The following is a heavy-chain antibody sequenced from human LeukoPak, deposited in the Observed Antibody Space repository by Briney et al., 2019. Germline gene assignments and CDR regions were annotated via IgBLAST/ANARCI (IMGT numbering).Heavy chain of an antibody. CDR3: AKLDGDGVLRYFDWLLYPVYFDY. Sequence: PGGPLRLSCAASGFTFSSYAMSWVRQAPGKGLEWVSAISGSGGSTYYADSVKGRFTISRDNSKNTLYLQMNSLRAEDTAVYYCAKLDGDGVLRYFDWLLYPVYFDYWGQGTLVTVSS. CDR2: ISGSGGST. J-gene: IGHJ4*02. D-gene: IGHD3-9*01. CDR1: GFTFSSYA. V-gene: IGHV3-23*01.